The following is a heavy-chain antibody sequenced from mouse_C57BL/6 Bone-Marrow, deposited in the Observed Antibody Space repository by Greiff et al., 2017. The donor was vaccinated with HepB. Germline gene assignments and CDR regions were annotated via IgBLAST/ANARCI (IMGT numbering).Heavy chain of an antibody. CDR3: ARSDSSGLAWFAY. Sequence: VQLQQSGPELVKPGASVKIPCKASGYTFTDYNMDWVKQSHGKSLEWIGDINPNNGGTIYNQKFKGKATLTVDKSSSTAYMELRSLTSEDTAVYYCARSDSSGLAWFAYWGQGTLVTVSA. CDR1: GYTFTDYN. D-gene: IGHD3-2*02. V-gene: IGHV1-18*01. J-gene: IGHJ3*01. CDR2: INPNNGGT.